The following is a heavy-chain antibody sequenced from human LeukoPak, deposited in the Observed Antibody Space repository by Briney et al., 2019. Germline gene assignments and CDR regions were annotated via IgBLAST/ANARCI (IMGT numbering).Heavy chain of an antibody. V-gene: IGHV3-74*01. J-gene: IGHJ4*02. D-gene: IGHD6-25*01. CDR2: TSKDGSDT. Sequence: GGSLRLSCAVSGFTFSDSWMHWVRQAPGKGPEWLSRTSKDGSDTVYADSAKGRSTASRDNAKNTVYLELTNLRPDDTALYYCARGGYSGSYYRFSWGRGTLVTVAS. CDR1: GFTFSDSW. CDR3: ARGGYSGSYYRFS.